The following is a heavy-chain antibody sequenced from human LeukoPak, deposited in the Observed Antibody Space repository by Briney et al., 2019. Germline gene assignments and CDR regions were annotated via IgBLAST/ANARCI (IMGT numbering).Heavy chain of an antibody. V-gene: IGHV3-48*03. D-gene: IGHD3-22*01. Sequence: PGGSLRLSCAASGFTFSSYEMNWVRQAPGKGLEWVSYISSSGSTIYYADSVKGRFTISRDNAKNSLYLQMNSLRAEDTAVYYCAKLSSGYYYFSRYFDYWGQGTLVTVSS. CDR3: AKLSSGYYYFSRYFDY. CDR1: GFTFSSYE. CDR2: ISSSGSTI. J-gene: IGHJ4*02.